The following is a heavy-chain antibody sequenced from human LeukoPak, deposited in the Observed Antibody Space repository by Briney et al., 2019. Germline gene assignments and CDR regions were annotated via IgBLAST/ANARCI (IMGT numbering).Heavy chain of an antibody. Sequence: SVKVSCKASGGTFSSYAISWVRQAPGQGLEWMGRIIPIFGTANYAQEFQGRVTITTDESTSTAYMEVSSLRSEDTAVYYCARDGGYCSSTSCPRHFDYWGQGTLVTVSS. CDR1: GGTFSSYA. D-gene: IGHD2-2*01. V-gene: IGHV1-69*05. CDR2: IIPIFGTA. CDR3: ARDGGYCSSTSCPRHFDY. J-gene: IGHJ4*02.